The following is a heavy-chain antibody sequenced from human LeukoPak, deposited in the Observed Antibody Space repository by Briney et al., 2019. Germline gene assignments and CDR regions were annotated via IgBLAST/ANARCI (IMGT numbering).Heavy chain of an antibody. CDR1: GFTFTNYL. Sequence: GGSLRLSCAASGFTFTNYLMSWVRQAPGKGLEWVANIKEDGRAKYYVDSVRGRFTISRDNAKNSPYLQMDSLRAEDTAVYYCARDRESNWFPYLDSWGQGTLVTVSS. V-gene: IGHV3-7*01. J-gene: IGHJ4*02. CDR2: IKEDGRAK. D-gene: IGHD6-13*01. CDR3: ARDRESNWFPYLDS.